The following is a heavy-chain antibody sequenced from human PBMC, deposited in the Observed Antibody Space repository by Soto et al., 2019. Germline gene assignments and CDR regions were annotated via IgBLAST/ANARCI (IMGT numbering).Heavy chain of an antibody. CDR2: IIPIFGTA. J-gene: IGHJ6*02. CDR3: ASPTKPLYYYYGMDV. D-gene: IGHD1-1*01. V-gene: IGHV1-69*13. CDR1: GGTFSSYA. Sequence: SVKVSCKASGGTFSSYAIIWVRQAPGQGLEWMGGIIPIFGTANYAQKFQGRVTITADESTSTAYMELSSLRSEDTAVYYCASPTKPLYYYYGMDVWGQGTTVTVSS.